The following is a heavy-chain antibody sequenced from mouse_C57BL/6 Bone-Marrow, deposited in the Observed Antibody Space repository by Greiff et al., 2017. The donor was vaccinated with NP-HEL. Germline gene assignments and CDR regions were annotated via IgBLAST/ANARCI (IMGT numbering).Heavy chain of an antibody. CDR1: GYTFTSYW. J-gene: IGHJ4*01. D-gene: IGHD2-3*01. CDR3: ARSYDGYYVGSYYYAMDY. CDR2: IDPNSGGT. Sequence: QVQLQQPGAELVKPGASVKLSCKASGYTFTSYWMHWVKQRPGRGLEWIGRIDPNSGGTKYNEKFKSKATLTVDKPSSTAYMQLSSLTSEDSAVYYCARSYDGYYVGSYYYAMDYWGQGTSVTVSS. V-gene: IGHV1-72*01.